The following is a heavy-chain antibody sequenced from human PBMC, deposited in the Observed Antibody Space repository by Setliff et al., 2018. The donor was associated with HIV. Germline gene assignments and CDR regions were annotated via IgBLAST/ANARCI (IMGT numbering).Heavy chain of an antibody. D-gene: IGHD6-13*01. Sequence: KTSETLSLTCTVSGGSIDSTSYYWGWIRQPPGKGLEWIGSIYYSGSTYANPSLKSRVTISVDTSKNQFSLNLSSVTAADTAVYYCVGSTIAAAVYYYYYYMDVWGKGTTVTVSS. CDR2: IYYSGST. CDR3: VGSTIAAAVYYYYYYMDV. J-gene: IGHJ6*03. V-gene: IGHV4-39*01. CDR1: GGSIDSTSYY.